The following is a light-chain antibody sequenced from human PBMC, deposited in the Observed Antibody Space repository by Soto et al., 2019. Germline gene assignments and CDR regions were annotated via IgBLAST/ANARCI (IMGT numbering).Light chain of an antibody. CDR2: GGS. J-gene: IGKJ2*01. CDR3: QQYNYWPPYT. CDR1: QNLGSS. Sequence: EVVMTQSPATLSASPGERVTLSCRASQNLGSSLALYQQRPGQAPRLLPYGGSTRATGIPARFSGSGSGTEFTVTISSLQSEDFAVYYWQQYNYWPPYTFGQGTNLEFK. V-gene: IGKV3-15*01.